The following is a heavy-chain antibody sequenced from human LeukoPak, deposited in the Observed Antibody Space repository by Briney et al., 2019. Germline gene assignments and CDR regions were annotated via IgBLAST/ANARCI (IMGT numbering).Heavy chain of an antibody. CDR1: GYTFTSYD. D-gene: IGHD3-10*01. V-gene: IGHV1-8*01. CDR3: AVWFGELSPYYYYYMDV. CDR2: MNPNSGNT. Sequence: GASVKVSCKASGYTFTSYDINWVRQAPGQGLEWMGWMNPNSGNTGYAQKFQGRVTMTRNTSISTAYMELSSLRSEDTAVYYCAVWFGELSPYYYYYMDVWGKGTTVTISS. J-gene: IGHJ6*03.